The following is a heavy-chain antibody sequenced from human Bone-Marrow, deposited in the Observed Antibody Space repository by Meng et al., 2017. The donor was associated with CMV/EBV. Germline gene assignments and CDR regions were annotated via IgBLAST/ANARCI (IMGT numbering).Heavy chain of an antibody. CDR3: ARGRNFFAARSIAALDY. J-gene: IGHJ4*02. D-gene: IGHD6-13*01. CDR2: INHSGST. V-gene: IGHV4-34*01. Sequence: SETLSLSCAVYGGSFSGYYWSWIRQPPGKGLVWIGEINHSGSTNYNPSLKSRVTISVDTSKKQFSLKLSSVTAADTAVYYCARGRNFFAARSIAALDYWGQGTVVTVSS. CDR1: GGSFSGYY.